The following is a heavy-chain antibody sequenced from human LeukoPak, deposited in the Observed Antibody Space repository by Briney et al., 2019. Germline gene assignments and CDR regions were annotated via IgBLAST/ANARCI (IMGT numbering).Heavy chain of an antibody. CDR2: VYPGDSDT. Sequence: PGEFLKISCKGSGYSFTSYWIGWVRQMPGKGLEWMGIVYPGDSDTRYSPSFQGQVTISADKSISTAYLQWSSLKASDTAMYYCARRKHLQSGSVDYWGQGTLVTVSS. V-gene: IGHV5-51*01. CDR3: ARRKHLQSGSVDY. CDR1: GYSFTSYW. D-gene: IGHD4-11*01. J-gene: IGHJ4*02.